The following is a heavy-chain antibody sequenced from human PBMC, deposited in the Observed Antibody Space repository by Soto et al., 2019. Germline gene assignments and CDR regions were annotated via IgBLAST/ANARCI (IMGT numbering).Heavy chain of an antibody. J-gene: IGHJ5*02. CDR3: ARAYYDTSGYSLDP. Sequence: SETLSLTCTVSGGSISSYYWSWIRQPPGKGLERMGYIYYSGTTTNYNPSLKSRVIISVDTSKNQFSLRLSSVTAADTAVYYCARAYYDTSGYSLDPWGQGILVTVSS. V-gene: IGHV4-59*01. CDR2: IYYSGTTT. CDR1: GGSISSYY. D-gene: IGHD3-22*01.